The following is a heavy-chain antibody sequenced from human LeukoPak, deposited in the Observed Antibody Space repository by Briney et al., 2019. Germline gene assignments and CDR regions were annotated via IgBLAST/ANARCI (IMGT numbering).Heavy chain of an antibody. CDR3: ARVAIVATIKVVYFDY. CDR1: GGSISSGGYY. Sequence: SETLSLTCTVSGGSISSGGYYWSWIRQHPGKGLEWIGYIYYSGSTYYNPSLKSRVTISVDTSKNQFSLKLSSATAADTAVYYCARVAIVATIKVVYFDYWGQGTLVTVSS. J-gene: IGHJ4*02. D-gene: IGHD5-12*01. V-gene: IGHV4-31*03. CDR2: IYYSGST.